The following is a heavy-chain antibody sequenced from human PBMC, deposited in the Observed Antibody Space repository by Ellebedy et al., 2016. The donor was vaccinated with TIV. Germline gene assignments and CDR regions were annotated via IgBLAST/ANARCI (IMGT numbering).Heavy chain of an antibody. CDR2: SYYSGGT. CDR1: GGSISNYY. D-gene: IGHD3-16*01. V-gene: IGHV4-59*01. Sequence: MPSETLSLTCTVSGGSISNYYLSWIRHAPGKWLAWIGYSYYSGGTKYNPALKSRITISVDTSKNQFSLKLSSVTAADTAVYFCARGGHSTYTSFDYWGQGTLVTVSS. J-gene: IGHJ4*02. CDR3: ARGGHSTYTSFDY.